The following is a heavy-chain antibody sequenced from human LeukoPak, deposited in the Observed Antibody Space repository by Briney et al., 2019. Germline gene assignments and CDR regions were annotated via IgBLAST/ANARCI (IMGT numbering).Heavy chain of an antibody. CDR1: GFTVSSSY. CDR3: AKDFSSQSIAVAGRPYYYYYGMDV. D-gene: IGHD6-19*01. J-gene: IGHJ6*04. Sequence: GGSLRLSCAASGFTVSSSYMSWVRQAPGKGLEWVSAISGSGGSTYYADSVKGRFTISRDNSKNTLYLQMNSLRAEDTAVYYCAKDFSSQSIAVAGRPYYYYYGMDVWGKGTTVTVSS. CDR2: ISGSGGST. V-gene: IGHV3-23*01.